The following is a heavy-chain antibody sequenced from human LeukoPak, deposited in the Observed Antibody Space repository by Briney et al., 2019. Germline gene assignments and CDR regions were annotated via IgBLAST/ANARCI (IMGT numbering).Heavy chain of an antibody. CDR1: GGTFSSYA. CDR2: IIPIFGTA. V-gene: IGHV1-69*13. D-gene: IGHD2-2*01. Sequence: ASVKVSCKASGGTFSSYAISWVRQAPGQGLEWMGGIIPIFGTANYAQKFQGRVTITADESTSTAYMELSSLRSEDTAVYYCAGVYCSSTSCYSSRYYYYMDVWGKGTTVTVSS. J-gene: IGHJ6*03. CDR3: AGVYCSSTSCYSSRYYYYMDV.